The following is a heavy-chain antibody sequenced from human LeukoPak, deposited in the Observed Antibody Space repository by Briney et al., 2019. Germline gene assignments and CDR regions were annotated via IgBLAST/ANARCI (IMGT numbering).Heavy chain of an antibody. Sequence: GGSLRLSCAASGLTFSNYWMDWVRQAPGKGLEWVANIKQDGSEKNYVDSVKGRFIISRDNAKNSLYLQMNTLRADDTAVYYCARDLGDYYDSSTPNDYWGQGTLVTVSS. V-gene: IGHV3-7*03. J-gene: IGHJ4*02. CDR3: ARDLGDYYDSSTPNDY. CDR1: GLTFSNYW. CDR2: IKQDGSEK. D-gene: IGHD3-22*01.